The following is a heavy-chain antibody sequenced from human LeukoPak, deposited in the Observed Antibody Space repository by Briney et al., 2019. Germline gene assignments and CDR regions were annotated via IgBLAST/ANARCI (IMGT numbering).Heavy chain of an antibody. V-gene: IGHV4-34*01. CDR3: ASSGYYGMDV. D-gene: IGHD3-10*01. CDR1: GGSFSGYY. Sequence: PSETLSLTCAVYGGSFSGYYWSWIRQPPGKGLEWIGEINHSGSTNYNPSLKSRVTISVDTSKNQFSLELSSVTAADTAVYYCASSGYYGMDVWGQGTTVTVSS. J-gene: IGHJ6*02. CDR2: INHSGST.